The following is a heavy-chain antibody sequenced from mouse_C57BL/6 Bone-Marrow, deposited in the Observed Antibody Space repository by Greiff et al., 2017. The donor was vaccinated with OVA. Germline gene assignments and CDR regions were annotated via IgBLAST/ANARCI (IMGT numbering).Heavy chain of an antibody. Sequence: QVQLKQPGAELVKPGASVKLSCKASGYTFTSYWMHWVQQSPGQGLEWIGMIHTNSGSTNYTEKFKSKATLTVDKSSSTAYMQLSSRTSDDSSFYYCAIALYYGSSFWYFDVWGTGTTVTVSS. V-gene: IGHV1-64*01. J-gene: IGHJ1*03. CDR3: AIALYYGSSFWYFDV. CDR2: IHTNSGST. CDR1: GYTFTSYW. D-gene: IGHD1-1*01.